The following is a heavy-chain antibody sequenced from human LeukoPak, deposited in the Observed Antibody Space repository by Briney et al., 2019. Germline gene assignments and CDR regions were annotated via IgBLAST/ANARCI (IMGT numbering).Heavy chain of an antibody. CDR2: ISSSSSYK. Sequence: GGSLRLSCVASGFTFSSYSMNWVRQAPGKGLEWVSSISSSSSYKYYTDSVKGRFTISRDNAKNSRYLQMNSLRAEDTAVYYCARSAAGTYYWGQGTLVTVSS. D-gene: IGHD1-1*01. J-gene: IGHJ4*02. V-gene: IGHV3-21*01. CDR3: ARSAAGTYY. CDR1: GFTFSSYS.